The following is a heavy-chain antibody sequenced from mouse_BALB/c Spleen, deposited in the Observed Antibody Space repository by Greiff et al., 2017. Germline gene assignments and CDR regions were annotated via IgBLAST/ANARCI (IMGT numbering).Heavy chain of an antibody. V-gene: IGHV5-6-3*01. CDR2: INSNGGST. CDR3: ARDYYGSSKNYAMDY. Sequence: EVMLVESGGGLVQPGGSLKLSCAASGFTFSSYGMSWVRQTPDKRLELVATINSNGGSTYYPDSVKGRFTISRDNAKNTLYLQMSSLKSEDTAMYYCARDYYGSSKNYAMDYWGQGTSVTVSS. J-gene: IGHJ4*01. D-gene: IGHD1-1*01. CDR1: GFTFSSYG.